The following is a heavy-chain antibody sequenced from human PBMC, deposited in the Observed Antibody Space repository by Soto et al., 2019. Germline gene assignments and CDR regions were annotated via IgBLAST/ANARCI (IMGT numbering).Heavy chain of an antibody. D-gene: IGHD6-25*01. J-gene: IGHJ4*02. V-gene: IGHV3-7*04. CDR1: GFTFSNYW. CDR3: ARDRLAEFDY. Sequence: EVQLVESGGGLVQPGGSLRLYGAASGFTFSNYWMSWVRQAPGKGLEWVATIKQDGSEKYYVDSMQGRFTISRDNAKNSLYLQMNSLRAEDTAVYYCARDRLAEFDYWGQGTLVTVSS. CDR2: IKQDGSEK.